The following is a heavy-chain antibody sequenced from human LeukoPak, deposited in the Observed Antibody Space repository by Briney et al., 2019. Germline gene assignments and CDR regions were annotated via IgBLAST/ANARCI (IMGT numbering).Heavy chain of an antibody. V-gene: IGHV3-7*01. CDR3: ARETDYYGSSPLDY. D-gene: IGHD3-10*01. CDR2: IKQDGSEK. Sequence: GGSLRLSCAASGFTFSSYWMSWVRQAPGKGLEWVANIKQDGSEKYYVDSVKGRFTISRDSAKNSLYLQMNSLRAEDAAVYYCARETDYYGSSPLDYWGQGTLVTVSS. J-gene: IGHJ4*02. CDR1: GFTFSSYW.